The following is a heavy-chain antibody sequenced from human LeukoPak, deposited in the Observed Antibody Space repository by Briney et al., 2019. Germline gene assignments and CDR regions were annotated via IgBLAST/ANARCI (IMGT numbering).Heavy chain of an antibody. CDR2: ISSSSSYT. CDR3: ARGASSSHDY. D-gene: IGHD6-13*01. CDR1: GFTFSDYY. J-gene: IGHJ4*02. V-gene: IGHV3-11*06. Sequence: TAGGSLRLSCAASGFTFSDYYMSWIRQAPGKGLEWVSYISSSSSYTNYADSVKGRFNISRDNAKNSLYLQMNSLRAEDTAVYYCARGASSSHDYWGQGTLVTVSS.